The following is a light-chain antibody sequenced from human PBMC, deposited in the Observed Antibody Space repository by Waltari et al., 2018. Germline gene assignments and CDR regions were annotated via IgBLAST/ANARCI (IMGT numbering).Light chain of an antibody. CDR3: QQAKSFPS. V-gene: IGKV1D-12*01. J-gene: IGKJ4*02. CDR2: AAS. CDR1: QGLSSW. Sequence: DIQMTQSPSSMSASVGDRVTITCRASQGLSSWLAWYQQKPGKAPQLLIYAASSLQSGVPSRFSGSGSEKEFTLTINNLQPEDFATYYCQQAKSFPSFGGGTKVEIK.